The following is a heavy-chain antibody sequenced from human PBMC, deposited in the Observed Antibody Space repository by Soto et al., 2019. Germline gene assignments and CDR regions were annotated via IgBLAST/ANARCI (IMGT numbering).Heavy chain of an antibody. J-gene: IGHJ6*03. V-gene: IGHV3-30*18. CDR1: GFTFSSYG. CDR2: ISYDGSNK. D-gene: IGHD4-17*01. Sequence: GGSLRLSCAASGFTFSSYGMHWVRQAPGKGLEWVAVISYDGSNKYYADSVKGRFTISRDNSKNTLYLQMNSLRAEDTAGYYCAKGEDGDYCRYMDVWGKGTTVTVSS. CDR3: AKGEDGDYCRYMDV.